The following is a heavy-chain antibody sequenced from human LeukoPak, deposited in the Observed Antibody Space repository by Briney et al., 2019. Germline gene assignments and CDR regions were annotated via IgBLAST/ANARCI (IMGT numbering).Heavy chain of an antibody. CDR1: GGSFSGYY. Sequence: PSETLSLTCAVYGGSFSGYYWSWIRQPPGKGLEWIGEINHSGSTNYNPSLKSRVTISVDTSKNQFSLKQSSVTAADTAVYYCARCRVRGKFDYWGQGTLVTVSS. CDR2: INHSGST. CDR3: ARCRVRGKFDY. V-gene: IGHV4-34*01. D-gene: IGHD3-10*01. J-gene: IGHJ4*02.